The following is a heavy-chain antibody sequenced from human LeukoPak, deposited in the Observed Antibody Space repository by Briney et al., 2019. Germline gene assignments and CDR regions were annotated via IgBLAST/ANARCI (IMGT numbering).Heavy chain of an antibody. CDR1: GFSFSSYS. Sequence: GGSLRLSCAASGFSFSSYSMNWVRQAPGKGLEWVSSISSSSTFISYADSVKGRFTISRDNAKNSLYLQMNSLRAEDTAVYYCASRNRRDGYNYFEYWGQGTLVTVSS. CDR3: ASRNRRDGYNYFEY. V-gene: IGHV3-21*01. CDR2: ISSSSTFI. D-gene: IGHD5-24*01. J-gene: IGHJ4*02.